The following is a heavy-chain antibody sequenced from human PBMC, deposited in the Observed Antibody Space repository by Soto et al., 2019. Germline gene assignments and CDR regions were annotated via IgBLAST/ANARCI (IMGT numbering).Heavy chain of an antibody. Sequence: GASVKVSCKASGYTFTGYYMHWVRQAPGQGLEWMGWINPNSGGTNYAQKFQGWVTMTRDTSISTAYMELSRLRSDDTAVYYCARDGNSSSSLYYYYGMDVWGQGTTVTVSS. J-gene: IGHJ6*02. D-gene: IGHD6-6*01. CDR3: ARDGNSSSSLYYYYGMDV. V-gene: IGHV1-2*04. CDR2: INPNSGGT. CDR1: GYTFTGYY.